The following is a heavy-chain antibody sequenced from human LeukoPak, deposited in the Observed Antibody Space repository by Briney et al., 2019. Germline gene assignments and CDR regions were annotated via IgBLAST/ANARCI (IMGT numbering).Heavy chain of an antibody. CDR2: IHYSGST. Sequence: SGTLSLTCTVSGGSISGHYWSWIRQPPGKGLEWIGYIHYSGSTNYNPSLKSRVTISADTAKNQFSLKLRSVTAADTAVYYCARAIPHYWSFDLWGRGTLVTVSS. V-gene: IGHV4-59*11. D-gene: IGHD2-2*02. CDR3: ARAIPHYWSFDL. J-gene: IGHJ2*01. CDR1: GGSISGHY.